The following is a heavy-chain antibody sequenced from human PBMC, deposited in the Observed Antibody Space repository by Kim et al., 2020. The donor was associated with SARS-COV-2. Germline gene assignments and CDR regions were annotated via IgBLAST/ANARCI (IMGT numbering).Heavy chain of an antibody. V-gene: IGHV3-23*01. CDR1: GFTFSSYA. D-gene: IGHD5-18*01. J-gene: IGHJ6*02. CDR2: ISISDESI. Sequence: GGSLRLSCEVSGFTFSSYAMCWVRQAPGKGLEWVSGISISDESIYYADAVKGRFTISKDISKNMVFLQMKSLRAGDKAIYYCAKDGRSYIYAMDVWGQGTTVTVSS. CDR3: AKDGRSYIYAMDV.